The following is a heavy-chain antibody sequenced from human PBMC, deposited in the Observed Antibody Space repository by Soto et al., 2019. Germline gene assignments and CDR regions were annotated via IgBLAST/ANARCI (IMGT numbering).Heavy chain of an antibody. CDR2: IYYSGST. CDR3: AREAVMITFGRVIDYWYFDL. J-gene: IGHJ2*01. D-gene: IGHD3-16*02. V-gene: IGHV4-31*03. Sequence: QVQLQESGPGLVKPSQTLSLTCTVSGGSISSGGYYWSWIRQHPGKGLEWIGYIYYSGSTYYNPSLKSRLTISVDTSKNQFSLKLSSVTAADTAVYYCAREAVMITFGRVIDYWYFDLWGRGTLVTVSS. CDR1: GGSISSGGYY.